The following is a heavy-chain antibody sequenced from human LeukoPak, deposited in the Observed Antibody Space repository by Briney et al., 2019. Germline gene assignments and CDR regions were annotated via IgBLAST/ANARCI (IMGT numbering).Heavy chain of an antibody. J-gene: IGHJ4*02. Sequence: PGGSLRLSCAVSGLTVSNIYMSWVRQAPGKGLEWVGRIKSTTVDATPEYAAPVKGRFTISRDDSKNTVYLQMNSLKSEDTAVYYCTTGPGNSGYWGQGTLVTVSS. CDR2: IKSTTVDATP. V-gene: IGHV3-15*01. CDR1: GLTVSNIY. D-gene: IGHD4-23*01. CDR3: TTGPGNSGY.